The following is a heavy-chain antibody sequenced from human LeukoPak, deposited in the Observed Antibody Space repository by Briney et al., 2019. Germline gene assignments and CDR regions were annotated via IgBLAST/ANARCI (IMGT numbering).Heavy chain of an antibody. J-gene: IGHJ4*02. CDR1: GFTFSSYW. Sequence: GGSLRLSCAASGFTFSSYWMSWVRQAPGKGLEWVANIKQDGSEKYYVDSVKGRFTISRDNAKNSLYLQMNSLRAEDTAVYYCAMNWASGVAGYYDFWSGLCHFDYWGQGTLVTVSS. D-gene: IGHD3-3*01. V-gene: IGHV3-7*01. CDR3: AMNWASGVAGYYDFWSGLCHFDY. CDR2: IKQDGSEK.